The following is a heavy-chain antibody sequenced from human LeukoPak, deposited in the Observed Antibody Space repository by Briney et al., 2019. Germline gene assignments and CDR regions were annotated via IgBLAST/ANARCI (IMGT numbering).Heavy chain of an antibody. CDR3: ASRGSQIAAEPLDY. J-gene: IGHJ4*02. V-gene: IGHV1-69*01. Sequence: SVKVSCKASGGTFSSYAISWVRQAPGQGLEWMGGIIPIFGTANYAQKFQGRVTITADESTSTAYMELSSLRSEDTAVYYCASRGSQIAAEPLDYWGQGTLVTVSS. CDR2: IIPIFGTA. D-gene: IGHD6-13*01. CDR1: GGTFSSYA.